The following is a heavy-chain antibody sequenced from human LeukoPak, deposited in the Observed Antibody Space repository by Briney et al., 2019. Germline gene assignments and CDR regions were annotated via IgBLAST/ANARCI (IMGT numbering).Heavy chain of an antibody. CDR2: IYNSGST. J-gene: IGHJ4*02. CDR1: GGSISSGGYY. V-gene: IGHV4-31*03. Sequence: SETLSLTCTVSGGSISSGGYYWSWIRQHPGKGLEWIGYIYNSGSTNYNPSLKSRVTISVDTSKNQFSLKLSSVTAADTAVYYCARGRRVFCSSTSCKSPFDYWGQGTLVTVSS. D-gene: IGHD2-2*01. CDR3: ARGRRVFCSSTSCKSPFDY.